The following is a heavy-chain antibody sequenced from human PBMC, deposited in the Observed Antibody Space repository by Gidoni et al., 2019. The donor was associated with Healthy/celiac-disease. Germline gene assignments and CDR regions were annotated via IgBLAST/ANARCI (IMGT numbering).Heavy chain of an antibody. D-gene: IGHD3-10*01. CDR1: GGSFSGYY. CDR3: ARPGYYYGMDV. J-gene: IGHJ6*02. Sequence: QVQLQHWGAGLLKPSETLSLTCAVYGGSFSGYYWSWIRQPPGKGLEWIGEINHSGSTNYNPSLKSRVTISVDTSKNQFSLKLSSVTAADTAVYYCARPGYYYGMDVWGQGTTVTVSS. CDR2: INHSGST. V-gene: IGHV4-34*01.